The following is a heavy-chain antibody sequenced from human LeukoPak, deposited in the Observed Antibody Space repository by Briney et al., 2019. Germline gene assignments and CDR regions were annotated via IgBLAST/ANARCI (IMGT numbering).Heavy chain of an antibody. V-gene: IGHV3-49*04. Sequence: GGSLRLSCTASGFTFGDYAMSWVRQAPGKGLEWVGFIRSKAYGGTTEYAASVKGRFTISRDDSKSIAYLQMNSLKTEDTAVYYCTRESGSYYLDYYYYMDVWGKGTTVTISS. CDR1: GFTFGDYA. J-gene: IGHJ6*03. D-gene: IGHD1-26*01. CDR2: IRSKAYGGTT. CDR3: TRESGSYYLDYYYYMDV.